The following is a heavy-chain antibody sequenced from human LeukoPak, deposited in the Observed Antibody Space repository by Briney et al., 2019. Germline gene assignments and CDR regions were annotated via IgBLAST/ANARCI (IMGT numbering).Heavy chain of an antibody. CDR3: ARDPHYYDSGRELDY. J-gene: IGHJ4*02. CDR1: GDNVSRDGAG. V-gene: IGHV6-1*01. Sequence: PSQTLSLTCVSSGDNVSRDGAGWHWIRQSPSRGLEWLGNTYYRSKWYNDYAGSVKSRITINADTSKNHFSLQLKSVTPEDTAVYYCARDPHYYDSGRELDYWGQGTLVTVSS. D-gene: IGHD3-10*01. CDR2: TYYRSKWYN.